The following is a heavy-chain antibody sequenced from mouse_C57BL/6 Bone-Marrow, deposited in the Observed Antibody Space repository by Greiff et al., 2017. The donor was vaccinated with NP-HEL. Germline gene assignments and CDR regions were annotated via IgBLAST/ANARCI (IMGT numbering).Heavy chain of an antibody. CDR3: ARSYDGYYLFAY. J-gene: IGHJ3*01. Sequence: VKLMESGPGLVQPSQSLSITCTVSGFSLTSYGVHWVRQSPGKGLEWLGVIWCGGSTDYNAAFISRLSISKDNSKSQVFFKMNSLQADDTAIYYCARSYDGYYLFAYWGQGTLVTVSA. D-gene: IGHD2-3*01. V-gene: IGHV2-2*01. CDR1: GFSLTSYG. CDR2: IWCGGST.